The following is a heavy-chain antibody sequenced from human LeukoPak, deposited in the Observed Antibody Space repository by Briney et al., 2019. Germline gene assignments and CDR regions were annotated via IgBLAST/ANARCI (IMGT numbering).Heavy chain of an antibody. J-gene: IGHJ3*02. CDR1: GFTFSSYA. CDR3: AKDFRSTMATAWAEGYDI. CDR2: ISGSGGST. V-gene: IGHV3-23*01. Sequence: GGSLRLSCAASGFTFSSYARSWVRQAPGKGLEWVSAISGSGGSTYYADSVKGRFTISRDNSKNTLYLQMNSLRAEDTAAYYCAKDFRSTMATAWAEGYDIWGQGTMVTVSS. D-gene: IGHD5-12*01.